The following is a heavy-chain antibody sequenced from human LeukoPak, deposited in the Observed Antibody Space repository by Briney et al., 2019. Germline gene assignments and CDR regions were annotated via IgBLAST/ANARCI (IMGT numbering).Heavy chain of an antibody. J-gene: IGHJ6*03. CDR1: GGSFSGYY. CDR2: INHSGST. V-gene: IGHV4-34*01. CDR3: ARAGKRGYSGYGPTYYYYMDV. Sequence: SETLSLTCAVYGGSFSGYYWSWIRQPPGKGLEWIGEINHSGSTNYNPSLKSRVTISVDTSKNQFSLKLSSVTAADTAVYYCARAGKRGYSGYGPTYYYYMDVWGKGTTVTISS. D-gene: IGHD5-12*01.